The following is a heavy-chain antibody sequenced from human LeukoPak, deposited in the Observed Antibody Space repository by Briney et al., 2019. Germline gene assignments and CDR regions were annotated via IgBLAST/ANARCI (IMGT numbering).Heavy chain of an antibody. Sequence: GESLKISCEGSGYSFTNYWIAWVRQMPGKGLEWMGIIYPGDSDARYSPSFQGQVTISADKSISTAYLQWSSLKASDTAMYYCARQTRDGSGSRGYSFDFWGQGTLVTVSS. V-gene: IGHV5-51*01. CDR2: IYPGDSDA. CDR3: ARQTRDGSGSRGYSFDF. D-gene: IGHD3-10*01. J-gene: IGHJ4*02. CDR1: GYSFTNYW.